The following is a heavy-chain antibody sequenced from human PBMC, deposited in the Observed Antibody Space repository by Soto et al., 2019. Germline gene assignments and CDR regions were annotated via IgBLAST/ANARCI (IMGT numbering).Heavy chain of an antibody. Sequence: LRLSCAASGFTFSSYAMHWVRQAPGKGLEWVAVISYDGSNKYYADSVKGRFTISRDNSKNTLYLQMNSLRAEDTAVYYCARELPSGPWGQGTLVTVSS. CDR1: GFTFSSYA. J-gene: IGHJ5*02. CDR2: ISYDGSNK. V-gene: IGHV3-30-3*01. CDR3: ARELPSGP.